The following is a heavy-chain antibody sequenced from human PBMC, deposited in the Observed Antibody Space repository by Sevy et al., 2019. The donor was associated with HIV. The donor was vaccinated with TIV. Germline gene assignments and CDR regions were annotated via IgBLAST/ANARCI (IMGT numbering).Heavy chain of an antibody. J-gene: IGHJ3*02. Sequence: GGSLRLSCAASGFTFSSYWMSWVRQAPGKGLEWVANIKQDGSEKYYVDSVKGRFTISRDNAKNPLYLQMNSLRAEDTAVYYCARRYYDSSGYYLSRDAFDIWGQGTMVTVSS. CDR1: GFTFSSYW. CDR2: IKQDGSEK. V-gene: IGHV3-7*01. D-gene: IGHD3-22*01. CDR3: ARRYYDSSGYYLSRDAFDI.